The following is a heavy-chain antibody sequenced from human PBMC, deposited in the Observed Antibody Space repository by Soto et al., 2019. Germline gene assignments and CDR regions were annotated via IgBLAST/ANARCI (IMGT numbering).Heavy chain of an antibody. V-gene: IGHV3-23*01. D-gene: IGHD3-10*02. J-gene: IGHJ4*02. Sequence: LRLSFAASGFTFSSYAMSWVRQAPGKGLEWVSAISGSGGSTFYADSVKGRFTISRDNSKNTLYLQMNSLRAEDTAVYYCAKDVQTEPALFDYWGQGTLVTVSS. CDR1: GFTFSSYA. CDR2: ISGSGGST. CDR3: AKDVQTEPALFDY.